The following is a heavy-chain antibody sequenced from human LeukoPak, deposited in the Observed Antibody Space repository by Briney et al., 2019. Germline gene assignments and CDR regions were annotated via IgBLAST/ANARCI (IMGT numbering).Heavy chain of an antibody. V-gene: IGHV3-53*01. Sequence: GGSLRLSCAASGFTVSCTYMSWVRQTPGKGLEWVSVIYSDGKVYYIDSVKGRFTVSRDNAKDSLYLQMNSLRAEDTAVYYCARALTTLTYEGYWGQGTLVTVSS. D-gene: IGHD1-1*01. CDR1: GFTVSCTY. CDR2: IYSDGKV. CDR3: ARALTTLTYEGY. J-gene: IGHJ4*02.